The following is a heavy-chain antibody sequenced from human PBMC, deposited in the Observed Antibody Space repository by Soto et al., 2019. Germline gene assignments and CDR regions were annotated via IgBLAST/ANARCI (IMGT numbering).Heavy chain of an antibody. CDR1: GFTISGKKY. V-gene: IGHV3-53*01. J-gene: IGHJ3*01. D-gene: IGHD1-1*01. CDR3: ATWHEREHAYDV. CDR2: LDDIDGS. Sequence: DVQLVESGGGLIQPGESLRLSCAAFGFTISGKKYVAWVRHAPGKGLEWVSALDDIDGSFYADSVKGRFTTSSDSSKTTVYLQMNELRPDDTAVYYCATWHEREHAYDVWGPGTTVTVSS.